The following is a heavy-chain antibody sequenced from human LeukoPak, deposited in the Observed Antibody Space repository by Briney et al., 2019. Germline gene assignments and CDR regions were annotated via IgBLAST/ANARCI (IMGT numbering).Heavy chain of an antibody. CDR3: ARDREYYFDY. CDR1: GFALSDYY. V-gene: IGHV3-11*06. Sequence: GGSLRLSCAASGFALSDYYMSWIRQAPGKGLEWVSYISSSSIYTNYADSVKGRFTISRDNAKNSLYLQMNSLRAEDTAVYYCARDREYYFDYWGQGTLVVVSS. J-gene: IGHJ4*02. CDR2: ISSSSIYT.